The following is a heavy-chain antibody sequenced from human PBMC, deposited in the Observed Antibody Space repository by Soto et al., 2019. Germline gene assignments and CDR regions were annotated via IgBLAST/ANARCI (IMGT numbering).Heavy chain of an antibody. CDR1: GGSFSGYY. CDR3: ARTGNYYDSSGYLH. J-gene: IGHJ4*02. Sequence: SETLSLTCAVYGGSFSGYYWSWIRQPPGKGLEWIGEINHSGGTNYNPSLKSRVTISVDTSKNQFSLKLSSVTAADTAVYYCARTGNYYDSSGYLHWGQGTLVTVSS. D-gene: IGHD3-22*01. CDR2: INHSGGT. V-gene: IGHV4-34*01.